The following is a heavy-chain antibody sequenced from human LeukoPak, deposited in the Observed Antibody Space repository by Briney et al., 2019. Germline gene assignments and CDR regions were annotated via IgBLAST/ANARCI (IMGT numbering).Heavy chain of an antibody. D-gene: IGHD4-17*01. CDR1: GFTFSSYA. Sequence: GGSLRLSCAASGFTFSSYAMHWVRRAPGKGLEWVAVISYDGSNKYYADSVKGRFTISRDNSKNTLYLQMNSLRAEDTAVYYCAREDYGDYPVGNWFDPWGQGTLVTVSS. J-gene: IGHJ5*02. CDR2: ISYDGSNK. CDR3: AREDYGDYPVGNWFDP. V-gene: IGHV3-30*01.